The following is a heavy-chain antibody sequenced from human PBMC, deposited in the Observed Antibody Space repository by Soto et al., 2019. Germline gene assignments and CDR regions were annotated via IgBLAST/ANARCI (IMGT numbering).Heavy chain of an antibody. Sequence: SLSSKARGLDCSAYGMHWVRQAPGNWLECVTLISDDGINRYYADSVKGRFTISRDNSKNTLYLQMNNLRAEDTAVYYCAKVSGRGSSISCFDYWGQGTQVTVSS. CDR3: AKVSGRGSSISCFDY. CDR1: GLDCSAYG. D-gene: IGHD2-2*01. J-gene: IGHJ4*02. CDR2: ISDDGINR. V-gene: IGHV3-30*18.